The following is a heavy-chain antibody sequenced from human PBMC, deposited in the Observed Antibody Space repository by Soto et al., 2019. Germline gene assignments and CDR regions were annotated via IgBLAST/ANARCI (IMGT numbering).Heavy chain of an antibody. Sequence: ASAKVSCKASGYTFTSYGISWVRQAPGQGLEWMGWISAYNGNTNYAQKLQGRVTMTTDTSTSTAYMELRSLRSDDTAVYYCARVLSIVVVIPNFDLWGRGTLVTVSS. CDR1: GYTFTSYG. J-gene: IGHJ2*01. CDR2: ISAYNGNT. CDR3: ARVLSIVVVIPNFDL. D-gene: IGHD2-21*01. V-gene: IGHV1-18*01.